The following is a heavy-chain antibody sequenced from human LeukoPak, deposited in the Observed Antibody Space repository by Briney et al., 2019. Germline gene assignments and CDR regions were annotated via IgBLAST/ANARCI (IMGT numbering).Heavy chain of an antibody. V-gene: IGHV1-8*01. CDR1: GYTFTSYD. D-gene: IGHD3-3*01. J-gene: IGHJ6*02. Sequence: GASVKVSCKASGYTFTSYDINWVRQATGQVLEWMGWLNPNSGNTGYAQKFQGRVTMTRNTSISTAYMELSSLRSEDTAVYYCARGDTIFGVVITLSYGMGVWGQGTTVTVSS. CDR2: LNPNSGNT. CDR3: ARGDTIFGVVITLSYGMGV.